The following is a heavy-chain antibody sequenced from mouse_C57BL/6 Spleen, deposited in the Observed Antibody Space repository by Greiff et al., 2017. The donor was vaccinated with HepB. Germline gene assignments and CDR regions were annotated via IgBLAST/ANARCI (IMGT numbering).Heavy chain of an antibody. CDR3: AIWDYGNYLY. J-gene: IGHJ3*01. Sequence: QVQLQQPGAELVRPGTSVKLSCKASGYTFTSYWMHWVKQRPGQGLEWIGVIDPSDSYTNYNQKFKGKATLTVDTSSSTAYMQLSSLTSEDSAVYYCAIWDYGNYLYWGQGTLVTVSA. V-gene: IGHV1-59*01. CDR1: GYTFTSYW. CDR2: IDPSDSYT. D-gene: IGHD2-1*01.